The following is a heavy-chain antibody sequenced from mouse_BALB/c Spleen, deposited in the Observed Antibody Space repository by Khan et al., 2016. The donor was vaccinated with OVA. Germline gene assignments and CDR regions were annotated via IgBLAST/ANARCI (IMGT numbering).Heavy chain of an antibody. J-gene: IGHJ4*01. Sequence: VQLQESGPGLVAPSQSLSITCTISGFSLTNYGVHWVRQPPGKGLEWLVVIWSDRSTTYNSALKSRLTVTKDNSKSQVFLEMNSLQTDDTAMYFCARQPYYHYNIMDYWGQGTSVTVSS. CDR1: GFSLTNYG. D-gene: IGHD2-10*01. CDR2: IWSDRST. CDR3: ARQPYYHYNIMDY. V-gene: IGHV2-6-1*01.